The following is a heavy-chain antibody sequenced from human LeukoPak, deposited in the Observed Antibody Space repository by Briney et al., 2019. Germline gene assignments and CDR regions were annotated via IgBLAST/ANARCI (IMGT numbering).Heavy chain of an antibody. J-gene: IGHJ4*02. V-gene: IGHV4-61*02. CDR2: IYTSGST. D-gene: IGHD3-10*01. CDR3: ARDSHFYGSGSYLGY. CDR1: GGSISSSSYY. Sequence: SETLSLTCTVSGGSISSSSYYWGWIRQPAGKGLEWIGRIYTSGSTNYNPSLKSRVTMSVDTSKNQFSLNLSSVTAADTAVYYCARDSHFYGSGSYLGYWGQGTLVTVSS.